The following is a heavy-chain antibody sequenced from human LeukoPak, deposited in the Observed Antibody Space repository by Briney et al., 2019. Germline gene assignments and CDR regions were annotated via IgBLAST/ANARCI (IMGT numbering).Heavy chain of an antibody. CDR1: GGSISSSSYY. CDR2: IYYSGST. D-gene: IGHD3-22*01. Sequence: KPSETLSLTCTVSGGSISSSSYYWSWIRQPPGKGLEWIGYIYYSGSTNYNPSLKSRVTISVDTSKNQFSLKLSSVTAADTAVYYCARGSNNYYDSSEGFDYWGQGTLVTVSS. V-gene: IGHV4-61*01. J-gene: IGHJ4*02. CDR3: ARGSNNYYDSSEGFDY.